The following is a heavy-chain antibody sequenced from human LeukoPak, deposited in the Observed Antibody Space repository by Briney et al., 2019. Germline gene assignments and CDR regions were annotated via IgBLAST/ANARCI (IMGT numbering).Heavy chain of an antibody. CDR1: GFTFSSYA. CDR3: ARESLNYYDSSGYGNFDY. Sequence: GGSLRLSCAASGFTFSSYAMSWVRQAPGKGLEWVSAISGSGGSTYYADSVKGRFTISRDNSKNTLYLQMNSLRAEDTAVYYCARESLNYYDSSGYGNFDYWGQGTLVTVSS. J-gene: IGHJ4*02. D-gene: IGHD3-22*01. CDR2: ISGSGGST. V-gene: IGHV3-23*01.